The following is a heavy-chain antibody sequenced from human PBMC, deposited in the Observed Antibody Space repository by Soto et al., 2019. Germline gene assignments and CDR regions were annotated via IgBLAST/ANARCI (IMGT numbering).Heavy chain of an antibody. CDR3: TTDSYITSIIVRFDY. V-gene: IGHV3-15*07. J-gene: IGHJ4*01. D-gene: IGHD3-22*01. CDR1: GITFSNAW. CDR2: VKSKNDGGTT. Sequence: EGSLRLSCAASGITFSNAWINWVRQAPGKGLEWVGRVKSKNDGGTTDFAAPVKGRFAISRDDSKNMVYLEMSSLQTEDSAIYYCTTDSYITSIIVRFDYWGHGTLVTVSS.